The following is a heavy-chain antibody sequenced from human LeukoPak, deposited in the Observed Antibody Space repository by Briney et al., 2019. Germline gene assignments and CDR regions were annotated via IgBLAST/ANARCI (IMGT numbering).Heavy chain of an antibody. J-gene: IGHJ4*02. D-gene: IGHD6-13*01. CDR2: ITPYNGNT. V-gene: IGHV1-18*01. Sequence: ASVTVSCKASGYTFTSYGITWVRQAPGQGLEWMGWITPYNGNTNYAQKFQGRVTVTTDTSTNIASMELRNLRSDDTAIYYCARESVWYSDYWGQGTLVTVSS. CDR1: GYTFTSYG. CDR3: ARESVWYSDY.